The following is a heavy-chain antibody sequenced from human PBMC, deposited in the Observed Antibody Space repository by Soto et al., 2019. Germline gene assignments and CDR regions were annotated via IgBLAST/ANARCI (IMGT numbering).Heavy chain of an antibody. J-gene: IGHJ3*01. D-gene: IGHD1-26*01. Sequence: QVRLVQSGAEVRKPGSSVRVSCESSGDTFSNYVMSWLRQAPGQGLEWMGGFAPISGSPDYSENFQGRITITADTSTSTSYMELSSLTSDDTAVYYCARIGVGSRRWGQGTLVTVSS. V-gene: IGHV1-69*06. CDR2: FAPISGSP. CDR3: ARIGVGSRR. CDR1: GDTFSNYV.